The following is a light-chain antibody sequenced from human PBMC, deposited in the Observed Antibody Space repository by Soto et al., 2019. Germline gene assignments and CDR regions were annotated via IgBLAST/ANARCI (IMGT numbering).Light chain of an antibody. CDR2: EVT. CDR1: GSDVGGYNF. CDR3: ASYAGGNQV. Sequence: QSALTQPPSASGSPGQSVTISCTGTGSDVGGYNFVSWYQHHPGKAPKLMIYEVTRRPSGVPDRFSGSKSGNTASLTVSWLLAEDEADYYCASYAGGNQVFGTGTKVTVL. J-gene: IGLJ1*01. V-gene: IGLV2-8*01.